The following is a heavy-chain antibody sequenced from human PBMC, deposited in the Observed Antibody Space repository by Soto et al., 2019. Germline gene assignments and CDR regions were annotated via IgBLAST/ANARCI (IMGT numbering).Heavy chain of an antibody. V-gene: IGHV2-5*02. J-gene: IGHJ4*02. Sequence: QITLKESGPTLVKPTQTLTLTCTFSGFSLSTSGVGVGWIRQPPGQALEWLALIYWDDDKRYSPSLKSRLTITKDTAKNQVVLTMTNMDPVDTATYYCAHGGCGTDCDVSNYFDYWGQGTLVTVSS. D-gene: IGHD2-21*02. CDR2: IYWDDDK. CDR3: AHGGCGTDCDVSNYFDY. CDR1: GFSLSTSGVG.